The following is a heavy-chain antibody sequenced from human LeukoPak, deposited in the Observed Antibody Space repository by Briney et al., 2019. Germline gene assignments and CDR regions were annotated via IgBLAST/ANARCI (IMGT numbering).Heavy chain of an antibody. D-gene: IGHD5-18*01. CDR3: ATDPWIQLWLGAFDI. J-gene: IGHJ3*02. V-gene: IGHV4-34*01. Sequence: SETLSLTCAVYGGSFSGYYWSWIRQPPGKGLEWIGEINHSGSTNYNPSLKSRVTISVDTSKNQFSLKLSSVTAADTAVYYCATDPWIQLWLGAFDIWGQGTMVTVSS. CDR2: INHSGST. CDR1: GGSFSGYY.